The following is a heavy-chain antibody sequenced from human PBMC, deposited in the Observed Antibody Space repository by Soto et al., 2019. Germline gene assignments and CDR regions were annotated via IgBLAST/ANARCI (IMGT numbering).Heavy chain of an antibody. D-gene: IGHD2-2*01. CDR3: ARSNLPGYCSSTSCYARDYYYYYYMDV. V-gene: IGHV4-59*01. CDR1: GGSISSYY. Sequence: SETLCLTCTVSGGSISSYYWSWIRQPPGKGLEWIGYIYYSGSTNYNPSLKSRVTISVDTSKNQFSLKLSSVTAADTAVYYCARSNLPGYCSSTSCYARDYYYYYYMDVWGKGTTVTV. CDR2: IYYSGST. J-gene: IGHJ6*03.